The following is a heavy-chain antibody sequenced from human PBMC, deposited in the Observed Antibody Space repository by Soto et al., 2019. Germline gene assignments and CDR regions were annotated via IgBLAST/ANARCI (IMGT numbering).Heavy chain of an antibody. CDR3: ARDREPHYDILTGYYYVYAFDI. Sequence: EVQLVESGGGLVQPGGSLRLSCAASGFTFSSYSMNWVRQAPGTGLEWVSYISSSSSTIYYADSVKGRFTISRDNDKNSLDLQVNSLRAEGTVVYYWARDREPHYDILTGYYYVYAFDIWGQGTMVTVSS. CDR1: GFTFSSYS. V-gene: IGHV3-48*01. J-gene: IGHJ3*02. CDR2: ISSSSSTI. D-gene: IGHD3-9*01.